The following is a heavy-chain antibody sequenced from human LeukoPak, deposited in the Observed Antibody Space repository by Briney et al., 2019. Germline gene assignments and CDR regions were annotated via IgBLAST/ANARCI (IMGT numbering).Heavy chain of an antibody. CDR3: ARDQGIAGAFDI. Sequence: GGSLRLSCAASGFTFSSYWMHWVRQAPGKGLVWVSRINSDGSSTSYADSVRGRFTISRDNAKNTLYLQMNSLRAEDTAVYYCARDQGIAGAFDIWGRGTMVTVSS. CDR2: INSDGSST. CDR1: GFTFSSYW. J-gene: IGHJ3*02. V-gene: IGHV3-74*01.